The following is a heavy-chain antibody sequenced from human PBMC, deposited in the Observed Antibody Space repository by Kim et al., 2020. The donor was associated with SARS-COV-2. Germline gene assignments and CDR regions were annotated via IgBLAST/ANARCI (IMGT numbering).Heavy chain of an antibody. CDR1: GFTFDDYW. CDR2: ISNLGTNT. D-gene: IGHD3-16*02. CDR3: VRDRDIWGSYRLAH. J-gene: IGHJ1*01. Sequence: GGSLRLSCAASGFTFDDYWMYWIRQSPGKGLEWVSYISNLGTNTYYADSVKGRFTISRDNARNSLFLHMSSLKAEDTAVYYCVRDRDIWGSYRLAHCGEGALVTV. V-gene: IGHV3-11*01.